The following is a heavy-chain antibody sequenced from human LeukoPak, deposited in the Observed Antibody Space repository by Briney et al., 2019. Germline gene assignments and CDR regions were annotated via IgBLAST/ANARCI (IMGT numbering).Heavy chain of an antibody. CDR2: MNPNSGNT. J-gene: IGHJ4*02. CDR1: GYTFTSYD. V-gene: IGHV1-8*01. CDR3: ARGLGYCTNGVCHTRFDY. Sequence: ASVKVSCKASGYTFTSYDINWVRQATGQGLEWMGWMNPNSGNTGYTQKFQGRVTMTRNTSISTAYMELSSLRAEDTAVYYCARGLGYCTNGVCHTRFDYWGQGTLVAVSS. D-gene: IGHD2-8*01.